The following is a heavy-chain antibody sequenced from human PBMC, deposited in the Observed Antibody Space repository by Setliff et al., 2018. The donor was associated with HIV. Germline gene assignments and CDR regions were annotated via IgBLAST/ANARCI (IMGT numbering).Heavy chain of an antibody. J-gene: IGHJ4*02. CDR2: IRSKPNNYAT. CDR1: GFTFYGSA. V-gene: IGHV3-73*01. Sequence: GESLKISCVTSGFTFYGSAIHWVRQPSGKGLEWIARIRSKPNNYATSYAPSVKDRFTIFRDDSENTAYLQMTRLKIEDTAVYYCTRRGADNGGYPDYWGQGTLVTDSS. D-gene: IGHD1-26*01. CDR3: TRRGADNGGYPDY.